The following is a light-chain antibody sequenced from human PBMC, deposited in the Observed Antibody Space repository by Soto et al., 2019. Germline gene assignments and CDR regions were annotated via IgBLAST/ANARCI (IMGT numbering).Light chain of an antibody. J-gene: IGLJ1*01. CDR1: KIGSKS. CDR3: QVWDRSSDHYV. CDR2: DDR. V-gene: IGLV3-21*02. Sequence: SYELTQPPSVSVAPGQTAKITCGGDKIGSKSVHWYQQRSGQAPVLVVYDDRDRPSGVPERFSGSNSGNTATLTISRVEDGDEADYHCQVWDRSSDHYVFGTGTKVTV.